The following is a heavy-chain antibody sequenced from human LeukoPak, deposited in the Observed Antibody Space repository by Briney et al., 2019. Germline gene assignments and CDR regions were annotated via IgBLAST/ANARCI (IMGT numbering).Heavy chain of an antibody. J-gene: IGHJ3*02. CDR2: IYYSGST. CDR1: GGSISSYY. CDR3: ARDATKNDAFDI. Sequence: SETLSLTCTVSGGSISSYYWSWIRQPPGKGLEWIGYIYYSGSTNYNPSPKSRVTISVDTSKNQFSLKLSSVTAADTAVYYCARDATKNDAFDIWGQGTMVTVSS. V-gene: IGHV4-59*01.